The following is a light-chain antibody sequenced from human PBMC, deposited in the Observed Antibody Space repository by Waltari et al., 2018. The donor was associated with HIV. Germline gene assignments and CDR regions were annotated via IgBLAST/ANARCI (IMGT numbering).Light chain of an antibody. CDR1: GSDVGSYNL. J-gene: IGLJ2*01. Sequence: QSALTQPASVSGSPGQSIPLPSTGTGSDVGSYNLFSWYQQYPGKAPKLIIYEGSKRPSWISNRFSGSQSGNTASLTISGLQAEDEADYYCCSYAVSSTSVIFGGGTKLTVL. CDR3: CSYAVSSTSVI. CDR2: EGS. V-gene: IGLV2-23*01.